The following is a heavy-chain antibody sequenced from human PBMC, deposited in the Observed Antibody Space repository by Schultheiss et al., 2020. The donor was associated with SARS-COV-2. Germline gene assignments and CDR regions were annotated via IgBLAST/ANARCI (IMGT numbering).Heavy chain of an antibody. D-gene: IGHD2-21*01. Sequence: GGSLRLSCAASGFTFSGSALHWVRQAAGKGLEWVGHIRNKANTYATAYAASVKGRFTISRDNSKNTLYLQMNSLRAEDTAVYYCAKDLGVGNWFDPWGQGTLVTVSS. CDR2: IRNKANTYAT. V-gene: IGHV3-73*01. CDR1: GFTFSGSA. CDR3: AKDLGVGNWFDP. J-gene: IGHJ5*02.